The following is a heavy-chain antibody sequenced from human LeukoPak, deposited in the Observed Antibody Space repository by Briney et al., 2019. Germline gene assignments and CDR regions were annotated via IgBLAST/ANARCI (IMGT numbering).Heavy chain of an antibody. CDR3: AEKHYYDSSGTYTYYYGMDV. V-gene: IGHV3-13*01. CDR2: IGTAGDT. CDR1: GFTFSSY. D-gene: IGHD3-22*01. Sequence: GGSLRLSCAASGFTFSSYMHWVRQATGKGLEWVSAIGTAGDTYYPGSVKGRFTISRENAKNSLYLQMNSLRAGDTAVYYCAEKHYYDSSGTYTYYYGMDVWGQGTTVTVSS. J-gene: IGHJ6*02.